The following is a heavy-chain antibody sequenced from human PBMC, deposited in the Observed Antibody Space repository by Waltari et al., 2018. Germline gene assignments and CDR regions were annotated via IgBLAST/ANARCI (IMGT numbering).Heavy chain of an antibody. D-gene: IGHD6-19*01. CDR3: ARDWWLGGGFDP. V-gene: IGHV4-59*11. Sequence: QVQLQESGPGLVKPSETLSLTCTVSGGSISSHYWSWIRQPPGKGLEWIGYIYYSGSTNYNPALKSRVTISVDTSKNQFSLKLSSVTAADTAVYYCARDWWLGGGFDPWGQGTLVTVSS. J-gene: IGHJ5*02. CDR2: IYYSGST. CDR1: GGSISSHY.